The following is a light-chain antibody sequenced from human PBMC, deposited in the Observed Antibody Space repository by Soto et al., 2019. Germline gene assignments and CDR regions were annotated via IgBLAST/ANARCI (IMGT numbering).Light chain of an antibody. J-gene: IGKJ4*01. CDR1: QSVSSS. CDR3: QQRGKWPRA. V-gene: IGKV3-11*01. Sequence: EIVLTQSPATLSLSPGEGATHSCRASQSVSSSLAWYQQRPGQAPRLLIYDASNRATGIPARFSGSGSGTDFTLTISSLEPEDSAVYYCQQRGKWPRAFGGGTKVEIK. CDR2: DAS.